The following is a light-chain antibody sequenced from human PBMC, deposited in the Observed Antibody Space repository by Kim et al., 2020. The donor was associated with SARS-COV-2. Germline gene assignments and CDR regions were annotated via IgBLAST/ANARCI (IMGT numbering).Light chain of an antibody. CDR1: QGIRNE. Sequence: AIQMTQSPSSLSASVGDRITITCRASQGIRNELGWYQQRPGKAPKLLIHAASSLESGVSSRFRGSGSGTYFTLTISSLQPEDSATYYCLQDDSYPRTFGGGTKVEIK. J-gene: IGKJ4*01. CDR2: AAS. CDR3: LQDDSYPRT. V-gene: IGKV1-6*01.